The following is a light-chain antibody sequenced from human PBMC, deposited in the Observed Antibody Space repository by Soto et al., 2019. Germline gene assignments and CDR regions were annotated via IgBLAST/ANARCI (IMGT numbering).Light chain of an antibody. CDR3: QQYDNLTIT. Sequence: DIQMTQSPSSLSASVGDRVTITCQAGQGIRHYLNWYQQKRGKAPKLXIYDACNLDTGVPSRFSGSGSGTDCTCTITSLQPEDVAIDFCQQYDNLTITFGQGTRLEIK. CDR1: QGIRHY. V-gene: IGKV1-33*01. CDR2: DAC. J-gene: IGKJ5*01.